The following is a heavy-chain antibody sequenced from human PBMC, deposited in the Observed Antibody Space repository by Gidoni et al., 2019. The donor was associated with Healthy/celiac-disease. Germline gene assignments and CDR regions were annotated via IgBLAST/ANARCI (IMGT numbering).Heavy chain of an antibody. V-gene: IGHV3-21*01. CDR1: GFTFSSYS. J-gene: IGHJ6*02. Sequence: EVQLVESGGGLVKPGGSLSLSCAASGFTFSSYSMNWVRQAPGKGLEWVSSISSSSSYIYYADSVKGRFTISRDNAKNSLYLQMNSLRAEDTAVYYCGIAVAGNYYGMDVWGQGTTVTVSS. D-gene: IGHD6-19*01. CDR3: GIAVAGNYYGMDV. CDR2: ISSSSSYI.